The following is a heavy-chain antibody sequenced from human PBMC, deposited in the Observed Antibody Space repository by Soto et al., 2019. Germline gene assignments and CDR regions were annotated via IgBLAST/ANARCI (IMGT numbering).Heavy chain of an antibody. J-gene: IGHJ2*01. CDR2: IIPIFGTV. Sequence: QVQLVQSGAEVKKPGSSVKVSCKASGGTFSNYPISWVRQAPGQGLEWMGGIIPIFGTVNYAQKFQGRVTITADESASKDYTELSSLRSEDTAVYYCARGNQRWIQLWYFDLWGRGTLVTVSS. CDR1: GGTFSNYP. D-gene: IGHD5-18*01. V-gene: IGHV1-69*12. CDR3: ARGNQRWIQLWYFDL.